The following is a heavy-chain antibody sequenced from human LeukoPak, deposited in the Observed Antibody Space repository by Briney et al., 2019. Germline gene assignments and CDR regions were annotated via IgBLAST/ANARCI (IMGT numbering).Heavy chain of an antibody. J-gene: IGHJ4*02. CDR3: ARLEDYYGGNSNFDY. V-gene: IGHV4-39*01. D-gene: IGHD4-23*01. CDR2: IYYSGIT. Sequence: SETLSLTCTVSGGSISSSPYYWGWIRQPPGKGLEWIGSIYYSGITYYNPSLKSRVTISVDTSKNQFSLKLSSVTAADTAVYYCARLEDYYGGNSNFDYWGQGTLVTVSS. CDR1: GGSISSSPYY.